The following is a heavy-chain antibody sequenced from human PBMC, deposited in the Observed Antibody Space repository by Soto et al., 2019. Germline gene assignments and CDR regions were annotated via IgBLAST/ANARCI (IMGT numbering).Heavy chain of an antibody. CDR3: AREWLLSGFYFDY. CDR1: GGSVSSGSYY. Sequence: SETLSLTCTVSGGSVSSGSYYWSWIRQPPGKGLEWIGYIYYSGSTNYNPSLKSRVTISVDTSKNQFSLKLSSVTAADTAVYYCAREWLLSGFYFDYWGQGTLVTVSS. J-gene: IGHJ4*02. D-gene: IGHD3-22*01. V-gene: IGHV4-61*01. CDR2: IYYSGST.